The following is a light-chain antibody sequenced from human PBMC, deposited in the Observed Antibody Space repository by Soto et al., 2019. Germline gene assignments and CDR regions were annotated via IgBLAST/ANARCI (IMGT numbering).Light chain of an antibody. CDR2: AAS. V-gene: IGKV1-39*01. CDR1: QSISSY. J-gene: IGKJ5*01. CDR3: QQSYSTPIT. Sequence: SQMTQSPSYRSASLGDRFTITCRASQSISSYLNWYQQKPGKAPKXLIYAASSLQSGVPSRFSGSGSGTDFNLTISSLQPEDFATYYCQQSYSTPITLGQGTRLEIK.